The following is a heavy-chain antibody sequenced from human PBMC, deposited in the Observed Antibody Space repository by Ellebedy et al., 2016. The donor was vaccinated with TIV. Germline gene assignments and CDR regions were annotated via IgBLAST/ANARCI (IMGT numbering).Heavy chain of an antibody. J-gene: IGHJ4*02. Sequence: ASVKVSXKASSYTFTSYGISWVRQAPGQGLEWMGWISAYNGNTNYAQKLQGRVTMTTDTSTSTAYMELSSLRSEDTAVYYCARVLSSFYYFDYWGQGTLVTVSS. CDR2: ISAYNGNT. CDR1: SYTFTSYG. CDR3: ARVLSSFYYFDY. V-gene: IGHV1-18*01. D-gene: IGHD4/OR15-4a*01.